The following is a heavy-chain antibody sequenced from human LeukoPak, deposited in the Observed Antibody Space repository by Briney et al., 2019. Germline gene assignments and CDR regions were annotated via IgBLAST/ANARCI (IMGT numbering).Heavy chain of an antibody. D-gene: IGHD4-17*01. V-gene: IGHV4-61*01. CDR3: ARAPRAYGDYKFYY. Sequence: SETLSLTCTVSGGSFSSGSYHWSWIRQPPGKGLEWIGYIYYSGSTNYNPSLKSRVTISVDTSKNQFSLKLSSVTAADTAVYYCARAPRAYGDYKFYYWGQGTLVTVSS. CDR1: GGSFSSGSYH. CDR2: IYYSGST. J-gene: IGHJ4*02.